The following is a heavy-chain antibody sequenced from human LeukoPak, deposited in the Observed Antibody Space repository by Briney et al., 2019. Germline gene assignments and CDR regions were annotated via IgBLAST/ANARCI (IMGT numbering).Heavy chain of an antibody. CDR3: AHHGGGTIRIAAFDI. CDR1: GFTFSSYE. D-gene: IGHD3-3*01. Sequence: PGGPLRLSCAASGFTFSSYEMNWVRHAPGKGLEGVPAFSGDAADIFYAHPAQGRLTSSRDNSKNTLYLQLNSQRAEETAIYYCAHHGGGTIRIAAFDIWGQGTMVTVSS. CDR2: FSGDAADI. V-gene: IGHV3-23*01. J-gene: IGHJ3*02.